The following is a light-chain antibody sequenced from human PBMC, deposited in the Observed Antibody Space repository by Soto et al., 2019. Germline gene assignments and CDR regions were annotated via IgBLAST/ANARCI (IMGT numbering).Light chain of an antibody. Sequence: QSVLTQPASVSGSPGQSITISCTGTSSDVGGYNYVSWYQQHPGKAPKLMIYDVTTRPSGVSDRFSGSKSGNTASLTISGLQAEDEADNYCSSYTSSNTEVFGTGTKVTVL. CDR3: SSYTSSNTEV. CDR2: DVT. CDR1: SSDVGGYNY. V-gene: IGLV2-14*03. J-gene: IGLJ1*01.